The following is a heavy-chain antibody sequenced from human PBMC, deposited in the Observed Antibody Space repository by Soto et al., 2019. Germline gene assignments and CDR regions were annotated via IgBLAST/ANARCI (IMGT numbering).Heavy chain of an antibody. J-gene: IGHJ6*03. D-gene: IGHD3-9*01. CDR1: GDSVTSYY. CDR2: VYYTGST. V-gene: IGHV4-59*08. CDR3: ARTVLGPDLLADSFVDYYYYMDV. Sequence: SETLSLTCSFSGDSVTSYYLTWIRQSPEKGLEWIGYVYYTGSTSYNPSLKSRVTFSADSSRGQFSLRLNSVTAADTAVYYCARTVLGPDLLADSFVDYYYYMDVWGQGTTVTAP.